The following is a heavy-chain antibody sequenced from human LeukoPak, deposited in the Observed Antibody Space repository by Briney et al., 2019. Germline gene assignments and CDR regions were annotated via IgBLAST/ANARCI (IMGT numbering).Heavy chain of an antibody. CDR3: AKGEAWGEAHGLVDY. CDR1: GFTLSSYA. V-gene: IGHV3-23*01. Sequence: GGSLRLSCVASGFTLSSYAVSWVRQAPGKGLEWISSISGTGVSTYSADSVKGRFTISRDNSKNTLYLQMNSLRAEDTALYYCAKGEAWGEAHGLVDYWGQGTLVTVSS. CDR2: ISGTGVST. J-gene: IGHJ4*02. D-gene: IGHD3-16*01.